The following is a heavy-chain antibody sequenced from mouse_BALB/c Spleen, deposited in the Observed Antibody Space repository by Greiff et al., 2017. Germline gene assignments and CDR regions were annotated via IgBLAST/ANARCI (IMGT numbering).Heavy chain of an antibody. CDR1: GYTFTSYY. D-gene: IGHD1-1*01. V-gene: IGHV1S56*01. J-gene: IGHJ4*01. CDR3: ARGYYGSNDMDD. CDR2: IYPGDGST. Sequence: QVQLMQSGPELVQPGASVKMSCKASGYTFTSYYIHWVKQRPGQGLEWIGWIYPGDGSTKYNEKFKGKTTLTADKSSSTAYMLLSSLTSEDSAIYVSARGYYGSNDMDDWGEGTAVTVAS.